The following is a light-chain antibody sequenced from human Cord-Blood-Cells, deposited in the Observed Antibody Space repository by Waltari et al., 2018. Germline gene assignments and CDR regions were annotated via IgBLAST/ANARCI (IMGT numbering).Light chain of an antibody. J-gene: IGKJ1*01. Sequence: EMGMNKATLSLTVTAGEQASISCRSSQSLLHSNGYNYLDWYLQKPGQSPQLLIYLGSNRASWVPDMFSGSGSGTDFTLKISRVEAEDVGVYYCMQALQTPWTFGQGTKVEIK. V-gene: IGKV2-28*01. CDR1: QSLLHSNGYNY. CDR3: MQALQTPWT. CDR2: LGS.